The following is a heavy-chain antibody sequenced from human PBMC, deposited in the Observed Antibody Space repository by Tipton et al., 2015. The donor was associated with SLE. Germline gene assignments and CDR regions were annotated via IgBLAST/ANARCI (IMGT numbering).Heavy chain of an antibody. CDR3: AKDGGGGYYFYYGMDV. Sequence: SLRLSCAASGFTFVDNTMHWVRQAPGKGLEWVSGISWNGGSIGYADSVKGRFTISRDNAKTSLYLQMNSLRAEDTALYYWAKDGGGGYYFYYGMDVWGQETTVTVS. J-gene: IGHJ6*02. D-gene: IGHD4-23*01. CDR1: GFTFVDNT. V-gene: IGHV3-9*01. CDR2: ISWNGGSI.